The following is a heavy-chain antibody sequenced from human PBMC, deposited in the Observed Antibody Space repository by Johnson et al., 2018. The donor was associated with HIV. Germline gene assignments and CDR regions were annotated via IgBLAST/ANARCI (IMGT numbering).Heavy chain of an antibody. V-gene: IGHV3-30*02. CDR2: IQFDGSHK. J-gene: IGHJ3*02. Sequence: QVQLVESVGGVVQTGGSLRLTCKASGFSFSNYAIHWVRQAPGKGLEWVTFIQFDGSHKYYGDSVKGRFTISRDNSKNTLYLQMNSLRAGDTAVYYCSRLPTGYSRDGFDIWGQGTMVTVSS. CDR1: GFSFSNYA. CDR3: SRLPTGYSRDGFDI. D-gene: IGHD5-18*01.